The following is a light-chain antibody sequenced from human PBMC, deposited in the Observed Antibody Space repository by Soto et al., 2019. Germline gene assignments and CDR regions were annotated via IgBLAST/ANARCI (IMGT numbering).Light chain of an antibody. J-gene: IGKJ1*01. Sequence: IQMTQSPSTRSASVGDRVTSAFRAIQSIVSFVARYQQKPGKAPKLLIYDASNLDSGVTSRFSGSGSGTEYSLTISSLQPDDVATYYCQQYDTYWTFGQGTKVAIK. CDR1: QSIVSF. CDR3: QQYDTYWT. CDR2: DAS. V-gene: IGKV1-5*01.